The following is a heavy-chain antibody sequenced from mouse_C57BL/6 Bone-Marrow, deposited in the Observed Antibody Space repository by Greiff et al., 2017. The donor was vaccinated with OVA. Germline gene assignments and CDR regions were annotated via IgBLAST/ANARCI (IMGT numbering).Heavy chain of an antibody. CDR1: GYTFTDYY. CDR2: INPYNGGT. J-gene: IGHJ2*01. D-gene: IGHD1-1*01. Sequence: VQLQQSGPVLVKPGASVKMSCKASGYTFTDYYMNWVKQSHGKSLEWIGVINPYNGGTSYNQKFKGKATLTVDKSSSTAYMVLNSLTSEDSAVYYCARGLTTVVAGFDYWGQGTTLTVSS. V-gene: IGHV1-19*01. CDR3: ARGLTTVVAGFDY.